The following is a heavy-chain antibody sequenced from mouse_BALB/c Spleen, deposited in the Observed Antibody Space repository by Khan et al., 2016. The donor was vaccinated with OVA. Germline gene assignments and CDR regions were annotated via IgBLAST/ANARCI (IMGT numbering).Heavy chain of an antibody. D-gene: IGHD3-1*01. J-gene: IGHJ2*01. Sequence: QIQLVQSGPELKKPGETVKISCKASGYTFTNYGMNWVKQAPGKGLKWMGRINTNTGEPTYAEEFKGRFAFSLETSASTAYLQINNLKNEDTATYFCARSGYLDYWGQGTTLTVSS. CDR3: ARSGYLDY. CDR2: INTNTGEP. CDR1: GYTFTNYG. V-gene: IGHV9-3*02.